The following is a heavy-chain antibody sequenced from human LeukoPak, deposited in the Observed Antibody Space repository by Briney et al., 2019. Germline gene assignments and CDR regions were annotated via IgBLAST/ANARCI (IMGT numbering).Heavy chain of an antibody. V-gene: IGHV4-61*01. CDR3: AGGRRDFSSGWLDY. CDR2: IYYSGST. CDR1: GGSINSGSYY. Sequence: PSQTLSLTCTVSGGSINSGSYYWSWIRQPPGKGLEWIGYIYYSGSTNYNPSLKSRVTISVDTSKNQFSLKLSSVTAADTAVHYCAGGRRDFSSGWLDYWGQGTLVTVSS. J-gene: IGHJ4*02. D-gene: IGHD6-19*01.